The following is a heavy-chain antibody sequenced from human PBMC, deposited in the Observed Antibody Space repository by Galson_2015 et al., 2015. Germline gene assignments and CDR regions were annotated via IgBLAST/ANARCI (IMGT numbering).Heavy chain of an antibody. Sequence: SLRLSCAASGFTFSSYWMSWVRQAPGKGLEWVSAICGSGGSTYYADSVKGRFTISRDNSKNTLYLQMNSLRAEDTAVYYCAKDLWELGYFDLWGRGTLVTVSS. CDR1: GFTFSSYW. CDR2: ICGSGGST. D-gene: IGHD3-10*01. V-gene: IGHV3-23*01. J-gene: IGHJ2*01. CDR3: AKDLWELGYFDL.